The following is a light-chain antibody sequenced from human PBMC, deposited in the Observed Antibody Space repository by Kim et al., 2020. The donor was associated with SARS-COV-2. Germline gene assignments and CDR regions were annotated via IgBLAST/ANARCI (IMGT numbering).Light chain of an antibody. CDR2: AAS. Sequence: SASVGARVTITCRASQRISSYLNWYQQTPGKAPNLLISAASSLQSGVPSRFSGSGSGTDITLTISSLQPEDVATYYCQQSYNTPYTFGQGTKLEI. CDR3: QQSYNTPYT. V-gene: IGKV1-39*01. CDR1: QRISSY. J-gene: IGKJ2*01.